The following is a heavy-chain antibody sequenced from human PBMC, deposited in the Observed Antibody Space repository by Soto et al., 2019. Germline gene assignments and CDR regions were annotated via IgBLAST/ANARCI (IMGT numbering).Heavy chain of an antibody. J-gene: IGHJ4*02. D-gene: IGHD5-18*01. CDR1: GYTFTSYG. CDR3: ARESVPPTQTGYSYGYALDY. Sequence: QVQLVQSGAEVKKPGASVKVSCKASGYTFTSYGISWVRQAPGQGLEWMGWISAYNGNTNYAQKLQGRVTMTTDTSTSTAYMELRSLRSDDTAVYYCARESVPPTQTGYSYGYALDYWGQGTLVTVSS. CDR2: ISAYNGNT. V-gene: IGHV1-18*01.